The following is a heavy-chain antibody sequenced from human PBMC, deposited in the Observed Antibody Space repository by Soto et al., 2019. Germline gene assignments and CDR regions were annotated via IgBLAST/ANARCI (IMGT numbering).Heavy chain of an antibody. V-gene: IGHV4-34*01. J-gene: IGHJ4*02. CDR3: ARGRGLLREWLVLDYFDY. Sequence: PWETLSLTCAVYGGSFSGYYGSWIRQPPGKGLEWIGEINHSGSTNYNPSLKSRVTISVDTSKNQFSLKLSSVTAADTAVYYCARGRGLLREWLVLDYFDYWGQGTLVTVSS. CDR2: INHSGST. D-gene: IGHD6-19*01. CDR1: GGSFSGYY.